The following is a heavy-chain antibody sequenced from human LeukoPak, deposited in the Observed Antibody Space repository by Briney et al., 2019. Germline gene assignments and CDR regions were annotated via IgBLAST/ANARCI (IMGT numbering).Heavy chain of an antibody. CDR1: GFTFSSYA. D-gene: IGHD3-9*01. V-gene: IGHV3-23*01. CDR2: ISGSGGST. J-gene: IGHJ4*02. Sequence: GGSLRLSRAASGFTFSSYAMSWVRQAPGKGLEWVSAISGSGGSTYYADSVKGRFTISRDNSKNTLYLQMNSLRAEDTAVYYCAKDRNYYDILTGYHYATSDYWGQGTLVTVSS. CDR3: AKDRNYYDILTGYHYATSDY.